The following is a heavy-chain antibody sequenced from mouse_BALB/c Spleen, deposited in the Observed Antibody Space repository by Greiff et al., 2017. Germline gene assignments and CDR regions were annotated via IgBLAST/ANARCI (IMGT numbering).Heavy chain of an antibody. CDR3: ARPSFYDGYVPYAMDY. CDR2: ISYDGSN. Sequence: EVKLQESGPGLVKPSQSLSLTCSVTGYSITSGYYWNWIRQFPGNKLEWMGYISYDGSNNYNPSLKNRISITRDTSKNQFFLKLNSVTTEDTATYYCARPSFYDGYVPYAMDYWGQGTSVTVSS. D-gene: IGHD1-2*01. J-gene: IGHJ4*01. CDR1: GYSITSGYY. V-gene: IGHV3-6*02.